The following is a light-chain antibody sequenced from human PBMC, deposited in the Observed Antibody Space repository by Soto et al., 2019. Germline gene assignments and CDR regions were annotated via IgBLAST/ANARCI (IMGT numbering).Light chain of an antibody. CDR2: GTF. CDR1: QNVRSNY. Sequence: EIVLTQSPGTLSLSPGERATLSCRASQNVRSNYLAWYQQQPGQAPRLLIYGTFARATGIPDRFSGSGSGTDFTHTISRLEPEDFAVYYCQQYGSSYTFGPGTKVEIK. CDR3: QQYGSSYT. V-gene: IGKV3-20*01. J-gene: IGKJ3*01.